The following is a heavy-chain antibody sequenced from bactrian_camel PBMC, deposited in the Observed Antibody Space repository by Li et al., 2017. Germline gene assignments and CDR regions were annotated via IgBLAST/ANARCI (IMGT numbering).Heavy chain of an antibody. V-gene: IGHV3S1*01. CDR2: IDWDGST. Sequence: GSVQAGGSLRLSCVVSGLNYKSYCMAWLRQAPAKEREGVAGIDWDGSTTYAHSVRGRFVISKDNAKNTMNLQMNSLTPEDTAMYYCATISNYGMGCGSWNEATYWGQGTQVTVS. CDR3: ATISNYGMGCGSWNEATY. D-gene: IGHD3*01. J-gene: IGHJ4*01. CDR1: GLNYKSYC.